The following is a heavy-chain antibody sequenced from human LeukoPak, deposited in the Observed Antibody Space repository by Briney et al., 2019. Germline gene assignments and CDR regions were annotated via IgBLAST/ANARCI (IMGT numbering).Heavy chain of an antibody. CDR3: ATSASSGSNYFDP. CDR2: IHSSGSA. D-gene: IGHD4/OR15-4a*01. V-gene: IGHV4-61*02. CDR1: GGSITSGSYY. J-gene: IGHJ5*02. Sequence: SETLSLTCTVSGGSITSGSYYWTWIRQPAGKGLEWVGRIHSSGSANYNPSLNSRVTVSADTSNNQFSLKLSSVTAADTAIYYCATSASSGSNYFDPWGQGILVTVSS.